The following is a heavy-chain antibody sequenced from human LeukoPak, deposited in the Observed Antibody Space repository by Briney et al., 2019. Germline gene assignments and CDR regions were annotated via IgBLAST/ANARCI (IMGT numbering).Heavy chain of an antibody. Sequence: PGGSLRLSCAASGFTFSSYGMHWVRQAPGKGLEWVAVIWYDGSSKYYADSVKGRFTISRDNSKNTLYLQMNSLRAEDTAVYCCAREAGSFDYWGQGTLVTVSS. V-gene: IGHV3-33*01. CDR2: IWYDGSSK. CDR1: GFTFSSYG. D-gene: IGHD6-19*01. CDR3: AREAGSFDY. J-gene: IGHJ4*02.